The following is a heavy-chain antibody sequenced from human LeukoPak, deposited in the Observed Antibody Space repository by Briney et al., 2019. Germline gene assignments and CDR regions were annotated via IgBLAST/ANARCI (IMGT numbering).Heavy chain of an antibody. Sequence: GGSLRLSCAASGFTFSDHYMSWIRQAPGKGLEWVSYISSSGSTIYYADSVKGRFTISRDNAKNSLYLQMNSLRAEDTAVYYCARYPYDFWSGYYLPFDYWGQGTLVTVSS. CDR3: ARYPYDFWSGYYLPFDY. D-gene: IGHD3-3*01. CDR2: ISSSGSTI. CDR1: GFTFSDHY. V-gene: IGHV3-11*01. J-gene: IGHJ4*02.